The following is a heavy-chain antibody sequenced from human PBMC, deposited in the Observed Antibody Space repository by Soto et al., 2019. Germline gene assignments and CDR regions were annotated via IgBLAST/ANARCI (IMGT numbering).Heavy chain of an antibody. CDR3: ATRGIVGPIY. V-gene: IGHV4-4*02. CDR1: DGSINNGDW. Sequence: QVQLQESGTGLVEPSGTLSLTCNVYDGSINNGDWCSWVRQPPGKGREWIGEDYHNGNTNYNAHLKSRVTVSVDKSRIQFSLRLTSVTPADTAVYYCATRGIVGPIYWGQGTLVTVSS. CDR2: DYHNGNT. D-gene: IGHD1-26*01. J-gene: IGHJ4*02.